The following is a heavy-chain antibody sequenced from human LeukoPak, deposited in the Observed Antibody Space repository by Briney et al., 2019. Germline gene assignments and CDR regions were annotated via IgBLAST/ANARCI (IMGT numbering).Heavy chain of an antibody. CDR3: AKDFGSSGWYPFDY. Sequence: GGSLRLSCAASGFTFSNYAMSWVRQAPGKGLEWVSAIGGSGDGTYYADSVKGRFTISRDNSKNTLYVQMNSLRVEDTAVYYCAKDFGSSGWYPFDYWGQGTLVTVSS. CDR1: GFTFSNYA. J-gene: IGHJ4*02. CDR2: IGGSGDGT. V-gene: IGHV3-23*01. D-gene: IGHD6-19*01.